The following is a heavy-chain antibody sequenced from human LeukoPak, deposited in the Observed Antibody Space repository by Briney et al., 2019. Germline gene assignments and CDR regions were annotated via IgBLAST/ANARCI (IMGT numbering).Heavy chain of an antibody. V-gene: IGHV7-4-1*02. Sequence: ASVKVSCKASGYTFTNYAINWVRQAPGQGLEWMGWINTNTGNPTYAQGFTGRFVFSLDTSVSTAYLQISSLKAEDTAVYYCARARSGWTADAFDIWGQGTMVTVSS. D-gene: IGHD6-19*01. CDR3: ARARSGWTADAFDI. CDR1: GYTFTNYA. CDR2: INTNTGNP. J-gene: IGHJ3*02.